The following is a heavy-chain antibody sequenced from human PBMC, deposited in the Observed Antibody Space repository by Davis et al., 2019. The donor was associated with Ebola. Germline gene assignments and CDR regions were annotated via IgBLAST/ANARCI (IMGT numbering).Heavy chain of an antibody. J-gene: IGHJ6*02. D-gene: IGHD3-22*01. Sequence: GESLKISCAASGFTFSNFYIHWVRQAPGKGLEWVSSISWNSGTINYADSVKGRFAISRDSSKNTVYLQMNNLRAEDTAVYYCARGDFYYEVDVWGQGTTVTVSS. CDR3: ARGDFYYEVDV. CDR1: GFTFSNFY. CDR2: ISWNSGTI. V-gene: IGHV3-48*01.